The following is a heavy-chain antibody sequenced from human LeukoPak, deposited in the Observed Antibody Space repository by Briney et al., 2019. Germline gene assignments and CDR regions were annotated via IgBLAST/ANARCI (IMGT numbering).Heavy chain of an antibody. J-gene: IGHJ3*02. CDR2: IYYSGST. D-gene: IGHD3-16*01. CDR3: TPGPGGAFDI. V-gene: IGHV4-39*01. Sequence: SETLSLTCTVSGGSISSSSYYWGWIRQPPGKGLEWIGSIYYSGSTYYNPSPKSRVTISVDTSKNQFSLKLSSVTAADTAVYYCTPGPGGAFDIWGQGTMVTVSS. CDR1: GGSISSSSYY.